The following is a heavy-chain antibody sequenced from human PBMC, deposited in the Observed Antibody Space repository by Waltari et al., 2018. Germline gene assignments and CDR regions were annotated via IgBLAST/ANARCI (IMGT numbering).Heavy chain of an antibody. CDR1: GGSISSGSYY. D-gene: IGHD3-22*01. V-gene: IGHV4-61*02. Sequence: QVQLQESGPGLVKPSQTLSLTCTASGGSISSGSYYWSWIRQPAGKGLEWIGRIYTGGSTTYTPSLKSQVTISVDTSKNQFSLKLSSVTAADTAVYYCARAVFDYDHGWYFDLWGRGTLVTVSS. J-gene: IGHJ2*01. CDR3: ARAVFDYDHGWYFDL. CDR2: IYTGGST.